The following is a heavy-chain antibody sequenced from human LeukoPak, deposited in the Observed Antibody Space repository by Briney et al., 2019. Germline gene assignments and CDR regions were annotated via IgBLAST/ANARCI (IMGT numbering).Heavy chain of an antibody. CDR3: ARRARPTYYYGSGSYYYPRELDY. V-gene: IGHV4-61*02. Sequence: PSETLSLTCTVSGGSISSGSYYWSWIRQPAGKGLEWIGRIYTSGSTNYNPSLKSRVTISVDTSKNQFSLKLSSVTAADTAVYYCARRARPTYYYGSGSYYYPRELDYWGQGTLVTVSS. CDR1: GGSISSGSYY. CDR2: IYTSGST. D-gene: IGHD3-10*01. J-gene: IGHJ4*02.